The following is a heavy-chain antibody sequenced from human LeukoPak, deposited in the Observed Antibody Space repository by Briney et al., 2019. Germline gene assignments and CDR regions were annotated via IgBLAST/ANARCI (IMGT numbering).Heavy chain of an antibody. Sequence: SETLSLTCTVSGGSISSYYWSWIRQPAGKGLEYIGRIYTSGSTNYIPSLKSRVTMSVDTSKNQFSLKLSSVTAADTAVYYCARDSLIAAAASFDYWGQGTLVTVSS. CDR1: GGSISSYY. V-gene: IGHV4-4*07. CDR3: ARDSLIAAAASFDY. CDR2: IYTSGST. D-gene: IGHD6-13*01. J-gene: IGHJ4*02.